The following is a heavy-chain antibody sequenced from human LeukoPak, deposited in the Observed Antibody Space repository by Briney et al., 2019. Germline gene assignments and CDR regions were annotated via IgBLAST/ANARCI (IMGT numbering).Heavy chain of an antibody. CDR1: GFTFSSYG. CDR2: ISYDGSNK. V-gene: IGHV3-30*03. Sequence: QPGGSLRLSCAASGFTFSSYGMHWVRQAPGKGLEWVAVISYDGSNKYYADSVKGRFTISRDNSKNTLYLQMNSLRAEDTAVYYCARDYGMDVWGQGTTVTVSS. CDR3: ARDYGMDV. J-gene: IGHJ6*02.